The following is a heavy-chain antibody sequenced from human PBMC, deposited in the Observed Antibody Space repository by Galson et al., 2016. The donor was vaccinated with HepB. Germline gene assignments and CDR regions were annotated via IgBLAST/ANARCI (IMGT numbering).Heavy chain of an antibody. CDR1: GGSISSYF. V-gene: IGHV4-59*01. CDR3: ARGVTGTPYFDF. D-gene: IGHD2-21*02. Sequence: SETLSLTCSLSGGSISSYFWSWIRQTPGKGLEWIGCIYKSGSTNYSPSLNGRVTLSVDTSKNQFSLKLGSVTAADTAVYYCARGVTGTPYFDFWGQGALVTVSS. J-gene: IGHJ4*02. CDR2: IYKSGST.